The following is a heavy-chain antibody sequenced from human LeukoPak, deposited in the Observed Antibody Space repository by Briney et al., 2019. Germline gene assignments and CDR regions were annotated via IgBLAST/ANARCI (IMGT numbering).Heavy chain of an antibody. CDR3: IVFGDSNH. CDR2: IHTSGDT. J-gene: IGHJ5*02. Sequence: GGSLRLSCAASGLTGSHNYVSWVRQAPGKGLEWVSAIHTSGDTCYADSVKGRFSISRDTSKNTLYLQINSLRVEDTAVYYCIVFGDSNHWGQGTLVTVSS. D-gene: IGHD4-17*01. V-gene: IGHV3-53*01. CDR1: GLTGSHNY.